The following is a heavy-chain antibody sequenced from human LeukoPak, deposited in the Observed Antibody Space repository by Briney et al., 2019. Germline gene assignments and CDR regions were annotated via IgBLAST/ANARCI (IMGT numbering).Heavy chain of an antibody. CDR1: GGSFSDYC. Sequence: PSETLSLTCAVYGGSFSDYCWSWIRQTPGKGLEWVGEILHNGSTDHNPPLKSRATIPIDVPKNQFSVKLRPVTAADTAMYYCARDVFVASDAFDIWGHGTMVSVSS. CDR3: ARDVFVASDAFDI. CDR2: ILHNGST. V-gene: IGHV4-34*04. D-gene: IGHD5-12*01. J-gene: IGHJ3*02.